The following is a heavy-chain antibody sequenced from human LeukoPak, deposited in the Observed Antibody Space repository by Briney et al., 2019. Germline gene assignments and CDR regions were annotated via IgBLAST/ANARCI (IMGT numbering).Heavy chain of an antibody. Sequence: GGSLKLSCAASGFTLSSYSMSWVRQAPGKGLEWVSYISSSSSTIYYADSVKGRFTISRDNAKNSLYLQMNSLRAEDTAVYYCAREKTYYYGSGDETWFDPWGQGTLVTVSS. CDR2: ISSSSSTI. D-gene: IGHD3-10*01. CDR3: AREKTYYYGSGDETWFDP. V-gene: IGHV3-48*04. CDR1: GFTLSSYS. J-gene: IGHJ5*02.